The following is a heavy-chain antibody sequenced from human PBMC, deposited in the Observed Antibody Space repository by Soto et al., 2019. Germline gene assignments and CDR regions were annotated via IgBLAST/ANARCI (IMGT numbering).Heavy chain of an antibody. CDR1: GFTFSSYA. CDR2: ISYDGSNK. CDR3: ASELCPSKRYYYGSSGYPSYYYYYGMDV. V-gene: IGHV3-30-3*01. J-gene: IGHJ6*02. D-gene: IGHD3-22*01. Sequence: PGGSLRLACAASGFTFSSYAMHWVRQAPGKGRGWVAVISYDGSNKYYADSVKGRFTISRDNSKNTLYLRMNSLRAEDTAVYYCASELCPSKRYYYGSSGYPSYYYYYGMDVWGQGTTVTVS.